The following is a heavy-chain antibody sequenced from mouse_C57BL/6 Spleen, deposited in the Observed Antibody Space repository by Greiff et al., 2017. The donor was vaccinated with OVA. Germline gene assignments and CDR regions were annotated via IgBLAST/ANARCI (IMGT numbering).Heavy chain of an antibody. CDR2: INPGSGGT. Sequence: VKLQESGAELVRPGPSVKVSCKASGYAFTNYLIEWVKQRPGQGLEWIGVINPGSGGTNYNEKFKGKATLTADKSSSTAYMQLSSLTSEDSAVYFCARDDDGYFDVWGTGTTVTVSS. CDR3: ARDDDGYFDV. V-gene: IGHV1-54*01. CDR1: GYAFTNYL. J-gene: IGHJ1*03. D-gene: IGHD2-3*01.